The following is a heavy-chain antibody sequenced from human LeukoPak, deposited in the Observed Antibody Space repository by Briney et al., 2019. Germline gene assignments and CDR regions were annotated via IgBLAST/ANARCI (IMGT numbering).Heavy chain of an antibody. Sequence: GRSLRLSCAAFGFTFSSYAMHWVRQAPGKGLEWVAVISYDGGNKYYADSVKGRFTISRDNSKNTLYLQMNSLRAEDTAVYYCARTAGYGFDPWGQGTLVTVSS. D-gene: IGHD5-12*01. CDR2: ISYDGGNK. CDR3: ARTAGYGFDP. V-gene: IGHV3-30*04. CDR1: GFTFSSYA. J-gene: IGHJ5*02.